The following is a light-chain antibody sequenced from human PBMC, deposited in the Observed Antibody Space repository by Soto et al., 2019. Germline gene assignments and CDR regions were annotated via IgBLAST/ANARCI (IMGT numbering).Light chain of an antibody. CDR3: SSYTSSSTLGAV. V-gene: IGLV2-14*01. Sequence: QSVLTQPASVSGSPRQSITISCTGTSSDVGGYNYVSWYQQHPGKAPKLMIYDVSNRPSGVSNRFSGSKSGNTASLTISGLQAEDEADYYCSSYTSSSTLGAVFGGGTKLTVL. CDR2: DVS. CDR1: SSDVGGYNY. J-gene: IGLJ2*01.